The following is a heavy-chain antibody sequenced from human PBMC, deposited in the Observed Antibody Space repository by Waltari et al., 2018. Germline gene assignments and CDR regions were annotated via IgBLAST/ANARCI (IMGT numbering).Heavy chain of an antibody. CDR1: GYPFNGFY. CDR3: AKEVGKPLRFYGLDV. J-gene: IGHJ6*02. Sequence: QVQLVQSGAEVKEPGASVKVSCQASGYPFNGFYMHLVRQAPGQGLEWMEWINPKRGGTNYAQKFHGWVNMTRETSTSTAYLELSRLRADDTAVYYCAKEVGKPLRFYGLDVWGRGTTVTVSS. V-gene: IGHV1-2*04. CDR2: INPKRGGT.